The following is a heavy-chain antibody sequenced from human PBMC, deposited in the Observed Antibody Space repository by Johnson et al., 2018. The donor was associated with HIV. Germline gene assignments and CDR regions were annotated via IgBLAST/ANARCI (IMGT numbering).Heavy chain of an antibody. CDR3: ARDPSTQDSRLIGDFGAFDI. Sequence: VQLVESGGGVVRPGGSLRLSCEGSGFSFDDYGMSWVRQAPGQGLEWISGVNWNGVSTNYADSVKGRFSISKDNVKNSLYLQMDSLRDEDTAFYYCARDPSTQDSRLIGDFGAFDIWGQGTMVIVSS. V-gene: IGHV3-20*04. CDR2: VNWNGVST. CDR1: GFSFDDYG. D-gene: IGHD7-27*01. J-gene: IGHJ3*02.